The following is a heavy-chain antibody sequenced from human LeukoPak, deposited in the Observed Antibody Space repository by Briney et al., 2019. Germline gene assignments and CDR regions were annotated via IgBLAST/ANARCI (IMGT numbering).Heavy chain of an antibody. CDR1: GYTFTSNG. Sequence: GASVKVSCKASGYTFTSNGISWVRQAPGQGLEWMGWISAYNGNTNYEQKLQGRVTMTTDTSTSTAYMELRSLRSDDTAVYYCARIDGAWVEGNWFDPWGQGTLVTVSS. D-gene: IGHD1-1*01. J-gene: IGHJ5*02. CDR3: ARIDGAWVEGNWFDP. CDR2: ISAYNGNT. V-gene: IGHV1-18*01.